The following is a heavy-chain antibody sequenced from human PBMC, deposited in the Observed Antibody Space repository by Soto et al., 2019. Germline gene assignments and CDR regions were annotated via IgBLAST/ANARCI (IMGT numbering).Heavy chain of an antibody. CDR1: GGSISSGGYY. CDR3: ARDPASYYYGSGSPEYYFDY. J-gene: IGHJ4*02. CDR2: IYYSGST. V-gene: IGHV4-31*03. Sequence: QVQLQESGPGLVKPSQTLSLTCTVSGGSISSGGYYWSWIRQHPGKGLEWIGYIYYSGSTYYNPSLKSRVTISVDTSKNQLSLKLSSVTAADTAVYYCARDPASYYYGSGSPEYYFDYWGQGTLVTVSS. D-gene: IGHD3-10*01.